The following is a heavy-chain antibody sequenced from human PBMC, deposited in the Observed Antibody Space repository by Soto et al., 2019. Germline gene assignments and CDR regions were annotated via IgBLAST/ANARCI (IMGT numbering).Heavy chain of an antibody. J-gene: IGHJ5*02. CDR1: GYTFTSYD. Sequence: QVQLVQSGAEVKKPGASVKVSCKASGYTFTSYDINWVRQATGQGLEWMGWMNPNSGNTGYAQKFQGRVTMTRNTSISTAYMELSSLRSEDTAVYYCARVRPNKSTDIVLVPAALKYNWFDPWGQGTLVTVSS. D-gene: IGHD2-2*01. CDR3: ARVRPNKSTDIVLVPAALKYNWFDP. CDR2: MNPNSGNT. V-gene: IGHV1-8*01.